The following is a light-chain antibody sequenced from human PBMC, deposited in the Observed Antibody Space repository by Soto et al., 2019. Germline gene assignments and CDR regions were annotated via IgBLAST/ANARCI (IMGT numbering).Light chain of an antibody. CDR3: SSYTGTFTLLL. CDR2: DVS. CDR1: SGDIGGYNF. V-gene: IGLV2-14*03. Sequence: QSVLTQPASVSGSPGQSITISCTGTSGDIGGYNFVSWYQQHPGKAPKLIIYDVSNWPSGVSNRFSGSKSGNTASLTISGLQADDEADYHCSSYTGTFTLLLFGGGTKVTVL. J-gene: IGLJ2*01.